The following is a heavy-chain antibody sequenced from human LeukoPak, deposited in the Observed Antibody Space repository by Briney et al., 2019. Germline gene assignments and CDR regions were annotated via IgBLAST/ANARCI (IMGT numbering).Heavy chain of an antibody. V-gene: IGHV4-59*01. CDR2: IYYRGST. J-gene: IGHJ4*02. Sequence: SETLSLTCTVSGASTSSYYWSWIRQPPGKGLEWIGYIYYRGSTHYNPSLKSRVTISVDTSKNQFSLKLSSVTAADTAVYYCASGPYPAAGTDHQFDFWGQGTLVTVSS. CDR1: GASTSSYY. D-gene: IGHD6-13*01. CDR3: ASGPYPAAGTDHQFDF.